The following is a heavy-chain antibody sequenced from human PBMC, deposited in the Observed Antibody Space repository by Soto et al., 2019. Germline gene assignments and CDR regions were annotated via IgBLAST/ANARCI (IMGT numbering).Heavy chain of an antibody. CDR1: GGSFSGYY. V-gene: IGHV4-34*01. J-gene: IGHJ4*02. CDR3: ARGGLAAAATSRDEYFDY. Sequence: SETLSLTCAVYGGSFSGYYWSWIRQPPGKGLEWIGEINHSGSTNYNPSLKSRVTISVDTSKNQFSLKLSSVTAADTAVYYCARGGLAAAATSRDEYFDYWGQGTLVTVS. D-gene: IGHD6-13*01. CDR2: INHSGST.